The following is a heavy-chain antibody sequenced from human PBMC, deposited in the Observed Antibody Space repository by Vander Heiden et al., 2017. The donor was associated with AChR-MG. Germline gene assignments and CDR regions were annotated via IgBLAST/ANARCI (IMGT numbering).Heavy chain of an antibody. CDR1: GYIFSSYY. J-gene: IGHJ4*02. CDR2: INPSGGST. Sequence: QVQLVQSGAEMKKPGASLRVSCEASGYIFSSYYVQWVRQAPGQGLEWMGVINPSGGSTSYAQNFQGRVTMTRDTSTAIAYMELRSLRSDDTAVYYCARDAALEGGVIVDWGQGTLVTVSS. CDR3: ARDAALEGGVIVD. D-gene: IGHD3-16*02. V-gene: IGHV1-46*01.